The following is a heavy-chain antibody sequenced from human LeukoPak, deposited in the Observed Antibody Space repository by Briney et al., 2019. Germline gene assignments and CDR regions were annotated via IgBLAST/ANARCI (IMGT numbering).Heavy chain of an antibody. CDR1: GFTFSSYA. CDR3: AKIRGYYYGSGSYYGAFDI. Sequence: GGSLRLSCAASGFTFSSYAMSWVRQAPGKGLEWVSAISGSGGSTYCADSVKGRFTISRDNSKNTLYLQMNSLRAEDTAVYYCAKIRGYYYGSGSYYGAFDIWGQGTMVTVSS. D-gene: IGHD3-10*01. CDR2: ISGSGGST. J-gene: IGHJ3*02. V-gene: IGHV3-23*01.